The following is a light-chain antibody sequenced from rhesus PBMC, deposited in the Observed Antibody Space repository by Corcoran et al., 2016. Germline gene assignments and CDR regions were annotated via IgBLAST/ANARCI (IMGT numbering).Light chain of an antibody. V-gene: IGKV3-53*02. CDR3: QKYDTSPLT. CDR1: QSVITY. CDR2: GAS. J-gene: IGKJ4*01. Sequence: QVILTQSPVTLSLSPGERATLSCRASQSVITYFAWYQQKPGPPPKLLNYGASRRATGIPYRFSGSGSGTECRLTTSSLEPEDFAVYYCQKYDTSPLTFGGGTKVELK.